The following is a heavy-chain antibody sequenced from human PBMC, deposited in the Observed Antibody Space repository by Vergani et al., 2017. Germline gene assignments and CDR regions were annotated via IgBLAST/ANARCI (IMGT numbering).Heavy chain of an antibody. CDR1: GFTFSSYE. CDR3: ARDRCSSTSCYTGYFQH. D-gene: IGHD2-2*02. Sequence: EVQLVESGGGLVQPGGSLRLSCAASGFTFSSYEMNWVRQAPGKGLEWGSYISSSGSTIYYADSVKGRFTISRDNAKNSLYLQMNSLRAEDTAVYYCARDRCSSTSCYTGYFQHWGQGTLVTVSS. J-gene: IGHJ1*01. V-gene: IGHV3-48*03. CDR2: ISSSGSTI.